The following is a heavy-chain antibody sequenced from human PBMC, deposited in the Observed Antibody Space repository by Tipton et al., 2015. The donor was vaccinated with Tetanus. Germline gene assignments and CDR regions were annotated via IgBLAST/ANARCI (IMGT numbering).Heavy chain of an antibody. CDR1: GGSISSGGYY. D-gene: IGHD1-26*01. J-gene: IGHJ4*02. CDR2: IYYSGST. V-gene: IGHV4-31*03. CDR3: ARDQARGARGWNYFDY. Sequence: LVKPTQTLSLTCTVSGGSISSGGYYWSWIRQHPGKGLEWIGDIYYSGSTYYNPSLKSRVSISVDTSKNQFSLKLNSVTAADTAVYYCARDQARGARGWNYFDYWGQGTPVTVSS.